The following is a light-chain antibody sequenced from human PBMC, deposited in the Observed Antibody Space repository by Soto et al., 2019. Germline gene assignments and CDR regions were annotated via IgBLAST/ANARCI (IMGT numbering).Light chain of an antibody. Sequence: IQMTQSPSSLSAAVGDRVTITCRASQPISNSLAWYQQKPGKVPKVLIYAASTLQSGVPSRFSGSGSGTDFTLTISSLQPEDVSTYYCQKYYRAPFTFGPGNKLDIK. CDR1: QPISNS. CDR2: AAS. CDR3: QKYYRAPFT. J-gene: IGKJ3*01. V-gene: IGKV1-27*01.